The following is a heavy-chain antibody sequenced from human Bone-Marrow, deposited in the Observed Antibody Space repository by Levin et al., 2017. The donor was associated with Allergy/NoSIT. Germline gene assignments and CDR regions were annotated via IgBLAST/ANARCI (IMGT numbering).Heavy chain of an antibody. CDR3: ARVLGDYLDY. Sequence: SQTLSLTCAVYGGSFSGYYWSWIRQPPGKGLEWIGEINHSGSTNYNPSLKSRVTISVDTSKNQFSLKLSSVTAADTAVYYCARVLGDYLDYWGPVTLVTVSS. J-gene: IGHJ4*01. CDR2: INHSGST. V-gene: IGHV4-34*01. CDR1: GGSFSGYY.